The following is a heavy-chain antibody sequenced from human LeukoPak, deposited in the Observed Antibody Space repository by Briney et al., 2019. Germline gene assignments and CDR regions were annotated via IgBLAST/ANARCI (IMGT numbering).Heavy chain of an antibody. CDR3: ARTSRRGGFDY. V-gene: IGHV3-48*04. CDR2: ISGSINSI. CDR1: GFIFSTYT. Sequence: PGGSLRLSCEASGFIFSTYTMNWVRQTPGKGLEWLSKISGSINSIDYVDSVRGRFTISRGDNSLFLQMISLRAEDTGVYYCARTSRRGGFDYWGQGTLVTVSS. J-gene: IGHJ4*02. D-gene: IGHD1-1*01.